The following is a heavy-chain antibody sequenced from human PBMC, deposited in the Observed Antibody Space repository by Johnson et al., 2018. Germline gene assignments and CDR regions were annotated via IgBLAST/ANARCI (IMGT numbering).Heavy chain of an antibody. CDR1: GYTLTESS. CDR3: ATLSFYDSNGHYLHY. D-gene: IGHD3-22*01. CDR2: FDPDDGEI. V-gene: IGHV1-24*01. J-gene: IGHJ4*02. Sequence: QVQLGQSGAEVKEPGASVEVSCKVSGYTLTESSMHWVRKAPGKGLEWMGGFDPDDGEIKNPQKFQGRVTMTEDTSTDTAYMEWSSLRSEETAVYYCATLSFYDSNGHYLHYWGQGTLVTVSS.